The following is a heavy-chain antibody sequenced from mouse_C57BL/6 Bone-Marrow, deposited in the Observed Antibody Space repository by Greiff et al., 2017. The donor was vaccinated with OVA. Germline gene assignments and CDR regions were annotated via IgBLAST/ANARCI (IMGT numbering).Heavy chain of an antibody. J-gene: IGHJ4*01. Sequence: EVKLMESGGGLVKPGGSLTLSCAASGFTFSDYGMHWVRQAPEKGLEWVAYISSGSSTIYSADTVKGRFTISRDNAKNTLFLQITSLRSEDTAIDYCARVNYPDAMDYWGQGTSVTVSS. D-gene: IGHD1-1*02. CDR2: ISSGSSTI. CDR3: ARVNYPDAMDY. V-gene: IGHV5-17*01. CDR1: GFTFSDYG.